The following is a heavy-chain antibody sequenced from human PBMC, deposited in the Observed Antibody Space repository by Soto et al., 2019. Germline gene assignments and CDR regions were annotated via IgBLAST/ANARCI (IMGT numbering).Heavy chain of an antibody. D-gene: IGHD3-16*01. CDR1: GGSIYDYY. CDR2: ISETAGTT. CDR3: SRSAYNSYGGNSFDY. J-gene: IGHJ4*02. V-gene: IGHV4-59*08. Sequence: SETLSLTCAVSGGSIYDYYWSWIRQAPGKGLEWIGYISETAGTTFYNPSLKSRVTILLDTPKKQFSLELSSVTAADTAFYYCSRSAYNSYGGNSFDYWGQGIPVTVSS.